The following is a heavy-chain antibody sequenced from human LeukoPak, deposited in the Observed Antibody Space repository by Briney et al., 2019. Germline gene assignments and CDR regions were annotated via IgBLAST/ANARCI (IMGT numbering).Heavy chain of an antibody. CDR2: IYYSGST. Sequence: SETLSLTCTVSGDSITSSLYFWGWIRQPPGKGLEWIGNIYYSGSTDYNPSLKSRVTISVDTSKNQFSLKLSSVTAADTAVFYCARGRGRYGSGSYYRSGWFDPWGQGTLVTVSS. CDR1: GDSITSSLYF. CDR3: ARGRGRYGSGSYYRSGWFDP. V-gene: IGHV4-39*07. J-gene: IGHJ5*02. D-gene: IGHD3-10*01.